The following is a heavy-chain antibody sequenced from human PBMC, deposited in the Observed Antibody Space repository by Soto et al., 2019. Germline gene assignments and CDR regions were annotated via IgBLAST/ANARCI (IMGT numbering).Heavy chain of an antibody. J-gene: IGHJ4*02. CDR1: GDSISSGDYY. CDR2: IYYSGST. V-gene: IGHV4-61*03. Sequence: SETLSLTCTVSGDSISSGDYYWSWIRQPPGKGLEWIGYIYYSGSTNYNPSLKGRVNISVDTSNNHFSLRLTSMTAADTAVYYCARLSRGAAVGFDYGGQGALVTVSS. CDR3: ARLSRGAAVGFDY. D-gene: IGHD6-25*01.